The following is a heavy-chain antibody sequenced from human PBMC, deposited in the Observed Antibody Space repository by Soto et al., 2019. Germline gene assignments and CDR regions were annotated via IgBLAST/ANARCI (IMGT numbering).Heavy chain of an antibody. CDR2: IIPIFGTA. D-gene: IGHD3-22*01. V-gene: IGHV1-69*12. J-gene: IGHJ4*02. CDR3: AGGGGSSGTGGRPFDY. CDR1: GGTFSSYA. Sequence: QVQLVQSGAEVKKPGSSVKVSCKASGGTFSSYAISWVRQAPGQGLEWMGGIIPIFGTANYAQRFQGRVTITADESPSTADRERSSLTSEDTAVYYCAGGGGSSGTGGRPFDYWGQGTLVTVSS.